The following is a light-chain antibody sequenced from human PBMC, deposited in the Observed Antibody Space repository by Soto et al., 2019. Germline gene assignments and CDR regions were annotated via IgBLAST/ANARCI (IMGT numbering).Light chain of an antibody. CDR3: SSYTSSSTLV. CDR2: EGS. J-gene: IGLJ2*01. CDR1: SSDVGAYNY. Sequence: QSVLTQPASVSGSPGQSITISCTGTSSDVGAYNYVSWYQQHPGKAPKLMIYEGSKRPSGVSNRFSGSKSGNTASLTISGLQAEDEGDYYCSSYTSSSTLVFGGGTKLTVL. V-gene: IGLV2-14*01.